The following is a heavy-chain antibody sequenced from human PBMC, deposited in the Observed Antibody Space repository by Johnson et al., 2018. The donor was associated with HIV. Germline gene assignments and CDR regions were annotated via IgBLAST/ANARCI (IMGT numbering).Heavy chain of an antibody. D-gene: IGHD3-22*01. CDR1: GFTFSSYA. J-gene: IGHJ3*02. V-gene: IGHV3-20*04. CDR2: IDWNGGRQ. Sequence: EVQLVESGGGLVQPGGSLRLSCAASGFTFSSYAMSWVRQAPGKGLEWVSGIDWNGGRQGYADSVKGRFTISRDNAKNSLYMEMNNLRAEDTALYYCERQHYYESSGQGGGLDIWGQGTMVTVSS. CDR3: ERQHYYESSGQGGGLDI.